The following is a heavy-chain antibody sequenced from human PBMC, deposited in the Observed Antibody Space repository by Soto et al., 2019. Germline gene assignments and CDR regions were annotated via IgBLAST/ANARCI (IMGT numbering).Heavy chain of an antibody. CDR1: GFTFSSYG. CDR2: IWYDGSNK. J-gene: IGHJ6*02. V-gene: IGHV3-33*01. CDR3: AREATVTAPYGMDV. D-gene: IGHD4-4*01. Sequence: GGSLRLSCAASGFTFSSYGMHWVRPAPGKGLEWVAVIWYDGSNKYYADSVKGRFTISRDNSKNTLYLQMNSLRAEDTAVYYCAREATVTAPYGMDVWGQGTTVTVSS.